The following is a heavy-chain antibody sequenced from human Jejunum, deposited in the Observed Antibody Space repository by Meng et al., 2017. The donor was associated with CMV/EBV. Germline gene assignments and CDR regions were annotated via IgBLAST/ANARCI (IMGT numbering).Heavy chain of an antibody. D-gene: IGHD6-19*01. Sequence: VSGGSSREYYWAWIRQAPGKGLEWIGHIYSTGTTYSNPALKSRVTISLDTSERQLSLRLNSVTAADTAVYFCARFHWLVYYFDYWGQGTPVTVSS. CDR2: IYSTGTT. V-gene: IGHV4-59*01. CDR1: GGSSREYY. J-gene: IGHJ4*02. CDR3: ARFHWLVYYFDY.